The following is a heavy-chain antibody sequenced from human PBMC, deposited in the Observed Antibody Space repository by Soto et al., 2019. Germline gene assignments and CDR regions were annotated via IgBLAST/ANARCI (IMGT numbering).Heavy chain of an antibody. V-gene: IGHV1-69*01. D-gene: IGHD2-2*01. CDR1: GVTFSSYA. Sequence: QVQLVQSGAEVKKPGSSMKVSCKASGVTFSSYAISWVRQAPGQGLEWMGGIIPIFGTANYAQKFQGRVTITADESMSTAYMELSSLRSEDTAVYYCARGQCSTSCFYYGMDVWGQGTTVTVSS. CDR2: IIPIFGTA. CDR3: ARGQCSTSCFYYGMDV. J-gene: IGHJ6*02.